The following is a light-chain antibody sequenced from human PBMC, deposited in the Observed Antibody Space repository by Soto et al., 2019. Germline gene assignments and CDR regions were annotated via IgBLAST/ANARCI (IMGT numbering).Light chain of an antibody. J-gene: IGKJ1*01. CDR2: GAS. CDR1: QSISSNF. V-gene: IGKV3-20*01. CDR3: QQYETSPRT. Sequence: EIAMTQSPATLSVSPGERATLSCRASQSISSNFLDWYQQKPGQAPRLLIYGASSRATGIPDRFSGSGSGTDFTLTISRLEPEDFAVYYCQQYETSPRTFGQGTKVDIK.